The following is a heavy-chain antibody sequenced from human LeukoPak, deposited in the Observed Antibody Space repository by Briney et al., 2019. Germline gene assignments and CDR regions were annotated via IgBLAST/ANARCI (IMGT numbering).Heavy chain of an antibody. CDR2: ISGSGGST. V-gene: IGHV3-23*01. D-gene: IGHD3-10*01. Sequence: GGSLRLSCAASGFTFSSYWMSWVRQAPGKGLEWVSAISGSGGSTYYADSVKGRFTISRDNSKNTLYLQMNSLRAEDTAVYYCARGDENYYGSGSQDYWGQGTLVTVSS. CDR3: ARGDENYYGSGSQDY. J-gene: IGHJ4*02. CDR1: GFTFSSYW.